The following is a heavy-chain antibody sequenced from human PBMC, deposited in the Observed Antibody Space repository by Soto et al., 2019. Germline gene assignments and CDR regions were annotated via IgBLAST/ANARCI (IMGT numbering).Heavy chain of an antibody. CDR2: IWYDGSNK. CDR1: GFTFSSYG. D-gene: IGHD3-16*02. Sequence: PGGSLRLSCAASGFTFSSYGMHWVRQAPGKGLEWVAVIWYDGSNKYYADSVKGRFTISRDNSKNTLYLQMNSLRAEDTAVYYCARGMITFGGVIVSPTYYFDYWGQGTLVTVSS. CDR3: ARGMITFGGVIVSPTYYFDY. V-gene: IGHV3-33*01. J-gene: IGHJ4*02.